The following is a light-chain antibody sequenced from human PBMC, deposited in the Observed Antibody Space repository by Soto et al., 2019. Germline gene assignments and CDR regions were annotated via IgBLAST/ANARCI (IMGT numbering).Light chain of an antibody. CDR2: EVS. CDR3: SSYTSSSTLYV. V-gene: IGLV2-14*01. CDR1: SSDVGGYNY. J-gene: IGLJ1*01. Sequence: QSALTQPASVSGSPGQSITISCTGTSSDVGGYNYVSWYQQHPGKAPKLIIYEVSNRPSGVSDRFSGPKSGNTASLTISGLQAEDDADYYCSSYTSSSTLYVFGTGTKVTVL.